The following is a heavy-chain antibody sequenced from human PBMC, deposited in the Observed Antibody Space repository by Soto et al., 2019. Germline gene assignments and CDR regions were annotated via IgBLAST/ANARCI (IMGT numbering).Heavy chain of an antibody. J-gene: IGHJ4*02. D-gene: IGHD3-10*01. CDR3: ARDARPDTRGSKRPMVPFDY. Sequence: GSLRLSCAASGFTFSSYWMSWVRQAPGKGLEWVANIKQDGSEKYYVDSVKGRFTISRDNAKNSLYLQMNSLRAEDTAVYYCARDARPDTRGSKRPMVPFDYWGQGTLVTVSS. CDR2: IKQDGSEK. CDR1: GFTFSSYW. V-gene: IGHV3-7*03.